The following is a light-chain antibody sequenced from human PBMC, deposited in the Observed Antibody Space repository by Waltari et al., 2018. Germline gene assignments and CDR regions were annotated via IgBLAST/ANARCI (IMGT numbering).Light chain of an antibody. CDR2: RND. Sequence: QSVVTQPPSASAPPGQRVTMSCSGSNSKNGKNTVNWYQQLPGTAPKLLVFRNDQRPSGVPDRFSASRSGTSASLAISGLQFDDEADYYCATWDDSLNGWVFGGGTRLTVL. CDR3: ATWDDSLNGWV. J-gene: IGLJ3*02. CDR1: NSKNGKNT. V-gene: IGLV1-44*01.